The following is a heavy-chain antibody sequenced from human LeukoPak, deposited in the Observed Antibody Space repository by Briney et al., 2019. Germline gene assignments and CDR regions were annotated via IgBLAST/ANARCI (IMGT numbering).Heavy chain of an antibody. V-gene: IGHV1-69*04. CDR1: GGTFSSYA. J-gene: IGHJ4*02. CDR3: ARDGDYGDYGGEDY. CDR2: IIPILGIA. D-gene: IGHD4-17*01. Sequence: GASVKVSCKASGGTFSSYAISWVRQAPGQGLEWMGRIIPILGIANYAQKFQGRVTITADKSTSTAYMELSSLRSEDTAVYYCARDGDYGDYGGEDYWGQGTLVTVSS.